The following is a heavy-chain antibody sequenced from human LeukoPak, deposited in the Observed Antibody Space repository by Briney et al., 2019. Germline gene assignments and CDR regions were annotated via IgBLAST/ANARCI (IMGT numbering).Heavy chain of an antibody. J-gene: IGHJ6*04. CDR3: ARFPYGSGSYYYYYGMDV. CDR1: GYTFTSYG. D-gene: IGHD3-10*01. V-gene: IGHV1-18*04. Sequence: ASVTVSCKASGYTFTSYGISWLRQAPGQGLEWMGWISAYNGNTNYAQKLQGRVTMTTDTSTSTAYMELRSLRSDDTAVYYCARFPYGSGSYYYYYGMDVWGKGTTVTVSS. CDR2: ISAYNGNT.